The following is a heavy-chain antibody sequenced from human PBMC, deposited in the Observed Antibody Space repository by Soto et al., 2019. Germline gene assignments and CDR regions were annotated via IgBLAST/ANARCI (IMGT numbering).Heavy chain of an antibody. D-gene: IGHD3-9*01. Sequence: GGSLRLSCAASGFTFSSYAMSWVRQAPGKGLEWVSAISGSGGSTYYADSVKGRFTISRDNSKNTLYLQMNSLRAEDTAVYYCAKEATVLRYFEGPTRIFDYWGQGTLVTVSS. V-gene: IGHV3-23*01. CDR1: GFTFSSYA. CDR2: ISGSGGST. J-gene: IGHJ4*02. CDR3: AKEATVLRYFEGPTRIFDY.